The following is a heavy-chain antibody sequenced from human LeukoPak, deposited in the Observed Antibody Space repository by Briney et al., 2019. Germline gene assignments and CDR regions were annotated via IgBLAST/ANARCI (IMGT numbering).Heavy chain of an antibody. CDR2: IRYDSTDK. D-gene: IGHD1-26*01. Sequence: GGSLRFSCAASDYTFSIYGMHWVRQAPGKGLEWVAFIRYDSTDKFYADSVKGRFTISRDNSKNTLYLQMNSLRAEDTAVYYCARVVGAASDYWGQGTLVTVSS. CDR3: ARVVGAASDY. V-gene: IGHV3-30*02. CDR1: DYTFSIYG. J-gene: IGHJ4*02.